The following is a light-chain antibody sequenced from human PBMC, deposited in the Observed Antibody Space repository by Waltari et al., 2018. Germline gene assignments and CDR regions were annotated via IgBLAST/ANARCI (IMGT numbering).Light chain of an antibody. J-gene: IGKJ5*01. CDR2: DAS. V-gene: IGKV3-15*01. Sequence: EVVMTQSPDTLSVSPGGRATLPCRASQSIATNLAWYQQRRGQAPRLLIFDASTRATSISGRFSGSGSGTEFTLTINSLQSDDSAVYYCQQYNRWPPITFGQGTRLEIK. CDR3: QQYNRWPPIT. CDR1: QSIATN.